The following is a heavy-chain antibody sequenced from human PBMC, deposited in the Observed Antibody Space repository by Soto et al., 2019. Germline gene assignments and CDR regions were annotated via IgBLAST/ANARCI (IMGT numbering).Heavy chain of an antibody. J-gene: IGHJ4*02. Sequence: PSETLSLTCTVSGGSISSYYWSWIRQPPGKGLEWIGYIYYSGSTNYNPSLKSRVNISVDTSKNQFSLKLSSVTAADTAVYYCARNSDFDYWGQGTLVT. CDR1: GGSISSYY. D-gene: IGHD6-13*01. CDR3: ARNSDFDY. CDR2: IYYSGST. V-gene: IGHV4-59*01.